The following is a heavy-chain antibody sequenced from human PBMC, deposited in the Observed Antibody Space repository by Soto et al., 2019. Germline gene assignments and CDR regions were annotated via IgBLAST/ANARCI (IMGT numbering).Heavy chain of an antibody. CDR2: ISAYNGNM. CDR3: ARHSVSGQDFRSAYSGGDLDH. J-gene: IGHJ4*02. Sequence: QVQLVQSGAEVKKPGASMRVSCKTSGYTFINFGISWVRQAPGQGLEWMGWISAYNGNMNHAQRFQDRLTMSTDTTTAAADMELRSLRSDDTAMYYYARHSVSGQDFRSAYSGGDLDHWGQGTLVTVYS. D-gene: IGHD3-3*01. V-gene: IGHV1-18*01. CDR1: GYTFINFG.